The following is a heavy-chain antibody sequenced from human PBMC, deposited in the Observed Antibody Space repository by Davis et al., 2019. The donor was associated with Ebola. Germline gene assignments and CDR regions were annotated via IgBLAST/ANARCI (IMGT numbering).Heavy chain of an antibody. CDR2: ISYDGSNK. CDR3: AKGGRSGYLEYFQH. Sequence: PGGSLRLSCAASGFTFSSYGMHWVRQAPGKGLEWVAVISYDGSNKYYADSVKGRFTISRDNSKNTLYLQMNSLRAEDTAVYYCAKGGRSGYLEYFQHWGQGTLVTVSS. V-gene: IGHV3-30*18. CDR1: GFTFSSYG. J-gene: IGHJ1*01. D-gene: IGHD3-3*01.